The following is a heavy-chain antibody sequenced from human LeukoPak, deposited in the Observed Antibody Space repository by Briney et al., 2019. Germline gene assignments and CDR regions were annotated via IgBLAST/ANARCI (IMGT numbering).Heavy chain of an antibody. J-gene: IGHJ4*02. CDR2: INWNSGSI. CDR1: GFTFDDYA. Sequence: GGSLRLSCAASGFTFDDYAMHWVRQAPGKGLEWVSGINWNSGSIGYADSVKGRFTISRDNAKNSLYLQMNSLRAEDTALYYCAKDPGEMATAMDYWGQGTLVTVSS. D-gene: IGHD5-24*01. V-gene: IGHV3-9*01. CDR3: AKDPGEMATAMDY.